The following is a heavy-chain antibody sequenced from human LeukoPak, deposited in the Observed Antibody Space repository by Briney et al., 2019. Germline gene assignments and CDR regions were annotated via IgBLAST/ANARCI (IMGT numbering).Heavy chain of an antibody. Sequence: PSETLSLTCAVSGYSISSGYYWGWIRQPPGKGLEWIASIYHSGSTYYNPSLKRRVTISVDTSKNQFSLKLSSETAADTAVNYCARHTMVRGVIIGPVDYWGQGTLVTVSS. CDR1: GYSISSGYY. CDR3: ARHTMVRGVIIGPVDY. CDR2: IYHSGST. J-gene: IGHJ4*02. D-gene: IGHD3-10*01. V-gene: IGHV4-38-2*01.